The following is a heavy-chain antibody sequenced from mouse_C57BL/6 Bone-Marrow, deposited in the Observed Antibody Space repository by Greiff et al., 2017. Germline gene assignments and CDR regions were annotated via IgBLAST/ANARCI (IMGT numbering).Heavy chain of an antibody. V-gene: IGHV1-81*01. J-gene: IGHJ2*01. Sequence: VQLQQSGAELARPGASVKLSCKASGYTFTSYGISWVKQRTGQGLGWIGEFYPRSGNTYYKEKFKGKATLTADKSSRTAYMELRILTSEDSAVYFGARSTEEVPDYWGQGTTLSVSA. CDR1: GYTFTSYG. D-gene: IGHD1-1*01. CDR3: ARSTEEVPDY. CDR2: FYPRSGNT.